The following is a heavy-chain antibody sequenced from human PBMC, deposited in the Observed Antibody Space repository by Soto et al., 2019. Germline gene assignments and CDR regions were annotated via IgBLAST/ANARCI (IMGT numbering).Heavy chain of an antibody. V-gene: IGHV3-23*01. CDR2: ISGGGGSP. CDR1: GFPFRSYA. Sequence: EMELLESGGGSIQRGGSLRLSCAASGFPFRSYAMNWVRRVPGKGLEWVSTISGGGGSPYYADSVKGRFTISRDNSKDTVYLQMNSLRADDTAVYYCARGGCSGGNCFDYWGQGTLVTVSS. D-gene: IGHD2-15*01. J-gene: IGHJ4*02. CDR3: ARGGCSGGNCFDY.